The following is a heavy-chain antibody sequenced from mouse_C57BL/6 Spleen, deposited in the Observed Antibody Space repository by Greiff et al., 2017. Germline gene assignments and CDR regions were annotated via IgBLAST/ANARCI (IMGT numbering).Heavy chain of an antibody. Sequence: EVHLVESGGGLVKPGGSLKLSCAASGFTFSDYGMHWVRQAPEKGLEWVAYISSGSSTIYYADTVKGLFTISRDNAKNTLFLQMTSLRSEDTSMYYCARHWDYFDYWGQGTTLTVSS. J-gene: IGHJ2*01. V-gene: IGHV5-17*01. CDR3: ARHWDYFDY. CDR1: GFTFSDYG. CDR2: ISSGSSTI.